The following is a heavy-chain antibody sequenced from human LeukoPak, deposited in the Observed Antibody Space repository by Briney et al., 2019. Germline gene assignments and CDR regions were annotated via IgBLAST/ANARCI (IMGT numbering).Heavy chain of an antibody. CDR1: GFTVSSNY. J-gene: IGHJ3*01. D-gene: IGHD3-22*01. CDR2: ISSSGSTI. Sequence: GGSLRLSCAASGFTVSSNYMSWIRQAPGKGLEWVSYISSSGSTIYYADSVKGRFTISRDNAKNSLYLQMNSLRAEDTAVYYCARVAYYDSRAQDVWGQGTMVTVSS. CDR3: ARVAYYDSRAQDV. V-gene: IGHV3-11*04.